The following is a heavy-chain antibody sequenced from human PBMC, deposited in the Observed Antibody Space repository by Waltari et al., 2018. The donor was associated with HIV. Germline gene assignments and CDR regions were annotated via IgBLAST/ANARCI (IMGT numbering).Heavy chain of an antibody. CDR1: GYTFTGYY. CDR3: AREDCSSTSCYEFY. Sequence: QVQLVQSGAEVKKPGASVTVSCKASGYTFTGYYLHWVRQAPGQGLEWMGRSNPNSGGTNYAQKVQGRVTMTRDTSISTAYMELSRLRSDDTAVYYCAREDCSSTSCYEFYWGQGTLVTVSS. CDR2: SNPNSGGT. J-gene: IGHJ4*02. V-gene: IGHV1-2*06. D-gene: IGHD2-2*01.